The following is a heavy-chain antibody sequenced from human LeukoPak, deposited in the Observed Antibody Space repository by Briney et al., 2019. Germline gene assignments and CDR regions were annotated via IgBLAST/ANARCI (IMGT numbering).Heavy chain of an antibody. Sequence: GGSLRLSCAASGFTFSSYSMNWVRQAPGKGLEWVAVISSDGGTKYYADSVKGRFTISRDNSKKMLYLQMNSLGDEDTAVYYCAKDRDLSDSSGYSVYWGQGTLVTVSS. CDR1: GFTFSSYS. CDR3: AKDRDLSDSSGYSVY. CDR2: ISSDGGTK. D-gene: IGHD3-22*01. V-gene: IGHV3-30*18. J-gene: IGHJ4*02.